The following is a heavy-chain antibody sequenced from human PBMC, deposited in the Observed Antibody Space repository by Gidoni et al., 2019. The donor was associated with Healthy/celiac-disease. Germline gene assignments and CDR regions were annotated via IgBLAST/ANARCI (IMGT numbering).Heavy chain of an antibody. Sequence: QVQLVQSGAEGKKPGAAVKVSCKASGYTFTGYFMPWVRQAPGKGLEWMGWTNPNSGGTNYAQKFQGRVTMTRDTSISTAYMELSRLRSDYTAVYYCARDSHNGRLPNDYWGQGTLVTVSS. D-gene: IGHD4-17*01. V-gene: IGHV1-2*02. CDR3: ARDSHNGRLPNDY. CDR1: GYTFTGYF. J-gene: IGHJ4*02. CDR2: TNPNSGGT.